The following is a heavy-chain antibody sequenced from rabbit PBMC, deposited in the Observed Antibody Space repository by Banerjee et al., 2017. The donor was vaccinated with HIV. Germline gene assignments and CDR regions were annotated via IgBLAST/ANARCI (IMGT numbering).Heavy chain of an antibody. J-gene: IGHJ4*01. Sequence: QQLVESGGGLVKPGASLTLTCKASGFSFSSGYDMCWVRQAPGKGLEWIARIDEGSGSTVYASWAKGRFTISKTSSTTVTLQMTSLTAADTATYFCARGYYSYGYVGDAYFSLWGQGTLVTVS. CDR2: IDEGSGST. CDR3: ARGYYSYGYVGDAYFSL. D-gene: IGHD6-1*01. CDR1: GFSFSSGYD. V-gene: IGHV1S40*01.